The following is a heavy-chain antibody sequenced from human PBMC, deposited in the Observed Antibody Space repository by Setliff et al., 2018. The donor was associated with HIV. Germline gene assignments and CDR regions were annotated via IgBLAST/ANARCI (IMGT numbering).Heavy chain of an antibody. V-gene: IGHV3-30*02. CDR2: IQYDGNTK. J-gene: IGHJ4*02. D-gene: IGHD2-15*01. Sequence: GESLKISCVPSGFPFSSHGMHWVRQAAGKGLEWIAFIQYDGNTKEYAESVRGRFTISRDNSKKTLFLQMNSLTVDDTAVYYCGVSGGSSPGYWGPGTLVTVSS. CDR1: GFPFSSHG. CDR3: GVSGGSSPGY.